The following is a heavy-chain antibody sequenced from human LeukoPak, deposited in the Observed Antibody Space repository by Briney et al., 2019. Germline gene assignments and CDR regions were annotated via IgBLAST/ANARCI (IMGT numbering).Heavy chain of an antibody. CDR2: INHSGST. CDR3: ARGLGRYNWNGPADY. V-gene: IGHV4-34*01. CDR1: GGSFSGYY. J-gene: IGHJ4*02. Sequence: PETLSLTCAVYGGSFSGYYWSWIRQPPGKGLEWIGEINHSGSTNYNPSLKSRVTISVDTSKNQFSLKLSSVTAADTAVYYCARGLGRYNWNGPADYWGQGTLVTVSS. D-gene: IGHD1-20*01.